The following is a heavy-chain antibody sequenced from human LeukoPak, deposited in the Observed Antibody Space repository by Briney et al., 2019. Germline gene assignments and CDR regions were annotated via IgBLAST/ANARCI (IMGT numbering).Heavy chain of an antibody. J-gene: IGHJ4*02. V-gene: IGHV3-21*01. D-gene: IGHD3-9*01. CDR3: ARDPLRYLRVGHYDY. Sequence: GGSLRLSCAASGFTFSNSAMNWVRQVPGKGLEWVSSIDYDSSHIYYAASVRGRFTISRDNARYSVYLQMNSLRVEDTAVYYCARDPLRYLRVGHYDYWGQGTLVAVSS. CDR2: IDYDSSHI. CDR1: GFTFSNSA.